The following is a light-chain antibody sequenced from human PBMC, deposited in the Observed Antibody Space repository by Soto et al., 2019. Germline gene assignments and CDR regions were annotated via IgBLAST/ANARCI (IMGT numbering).Light chain of an antibody. CDR1: SSDVGGYNY. CDR3: SSYTSSSTLV. Sequence: QSALTQPASVSGSPGQSITISCTGTSSDVGGYNYVSWYQQHPDKAPKLMIYEVSNRPSGVSKRFSGSKSGNTASLTISGHQAEDEADYYCSSYTSSSTLVFGGGTELTVL. V-gene: IGLV2-14*01. J-gene: IGLJ3*02. CDR2: EVS.